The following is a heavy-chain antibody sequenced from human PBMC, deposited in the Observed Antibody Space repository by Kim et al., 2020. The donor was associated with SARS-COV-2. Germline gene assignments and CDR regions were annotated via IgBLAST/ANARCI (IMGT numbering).Heavy chain of an antibody. CDR2: IYYSGST. CDR3: ARDHREWLQYTANWYFDL. CDR1: GGSISSYY. D-gene: IGHD3-3*01. Sequence: SETLSLTWTVSGGSISSYYWSWIRQPPGKGLEWIGYIYYSGSTNYNPSLKSRVTISVDTSKNQFSLKLSSVPAADTAVYYCARDHREWLQYTANWYFDLWGRGTLVTVSS. J-gene: IGHJ2*01. V-gene: IGHV4-59*01.